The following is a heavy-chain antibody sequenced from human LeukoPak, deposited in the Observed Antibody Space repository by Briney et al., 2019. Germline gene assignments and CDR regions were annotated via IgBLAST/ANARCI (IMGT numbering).Heavy chain of an antibody. CDR2: SIPIFGTA. V-gene: IGHV1-69*05. CDR1: GGTFSSYA. CDR3: ARVGATTGNDY. D-gene: IGHD1-26*01. J-gene: IGHJ4*02. Sequence: SVTVSCKASGGTFSSYAISWGWQAPGQGLEWMGRSIPIFGTANYAQKFQGRVTITTDESTSTAYMELRSLRSEDTAVYYCARVGATTGNDYWGQGTLVTVSS.